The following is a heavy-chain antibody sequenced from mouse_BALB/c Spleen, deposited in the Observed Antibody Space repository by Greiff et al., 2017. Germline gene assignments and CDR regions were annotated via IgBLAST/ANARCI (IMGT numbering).Heavy chain of an antibody. CDR3: ARGNYYGSSPYYFDY. V-gene: IGHV5-4*02. J-gene: IGHJ2*01. CDR2: ISDGGSYT. CDR1: GFTFSDYY. D-gene: IGHD1-1*01. Sequence: EVQGVESGGGLVKPGGSLKLSCAASGFTFSDYYMYWVRQTPEKRLEWVATISDGGSYTYYPDSVKGRFTISRDNAKNNLYLQMSSLKSEDTAMYYCARGNYYGSSPYYFDYWGQGTTLTVSS.